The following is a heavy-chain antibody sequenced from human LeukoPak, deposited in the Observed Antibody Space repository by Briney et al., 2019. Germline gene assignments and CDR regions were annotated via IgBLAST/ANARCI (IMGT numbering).Heavy chain of an antibody. CDR3: ARDFNDYYYMDV. Sequence: SETLSLTCTVSGGSISSSSYCWGWIRQPPGKGLEWIGSIYYSVSTYYNPSLKSRVTISVDTSKNQFSLKLSSVTAADTAVYYCARDFNDYYYMDVWGKGTTVTVSS. CDR1: GGSISSSSYC. CDR2: IYYSVST. V-gene: IGHV4-39*07. J-gene: IGHJ6*03.